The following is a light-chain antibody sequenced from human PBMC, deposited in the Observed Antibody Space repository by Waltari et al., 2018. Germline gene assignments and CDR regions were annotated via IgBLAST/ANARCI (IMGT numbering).Light chain of an antibody. V-gene: IGKV4-1*01. CDR2: WAS. CDR1: ESVLYSSNNKNH. J-gene: IGKJ4*01. Sequence: DIVMTQSPESLAVSLGERPTINCKSSESVLYSSNNKNHLAWYQQKPGQPPKLLLYWASTRESGVPDRFSGSGSETDFTLTVTSLQAEDAAVYYCQQYYSTPLTFGGGTRVEI. CDR3: QQYYSTPLT.